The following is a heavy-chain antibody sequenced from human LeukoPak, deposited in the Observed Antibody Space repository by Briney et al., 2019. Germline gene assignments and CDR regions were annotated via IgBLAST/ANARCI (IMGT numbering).Heavy chain of an antibody. V-gene: IGHV3-30*02. CDR1: GFTFSSYG. J-gene: IGHJ3*02. Sequence: GGSLRLSCAASGFTFSSYGMHWVRQAPGKGLEWVAFIRYDGSNKYYADSVKGRFTISRDNSKNTLYLQMNSLRAEDTAVYYCARDHDYGGNPGAFDIWGQGTMVTVSS. D-gene: IGHD4-23*01. CDR3: ARDHDYGGNPGAFDI. CDR2: IRYDGSNK.